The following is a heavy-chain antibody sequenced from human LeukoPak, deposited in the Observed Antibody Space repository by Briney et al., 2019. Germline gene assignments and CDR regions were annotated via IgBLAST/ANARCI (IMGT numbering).Heavy chain of an antibody. D-gene: IGHD1-20*01. CDR1: GFTLSSYG. V-gene: IGHV3-23*01. CDR3: AKRDCSDNNCYFVN. CDR2: LSARGDST. Sequence: GGSLRLSCAASGFTLSSYGLSWVRQAPAKGLEWVSTLSARGDSTYYVDSVKGRFTISRDNSKNTLYLQMDSLRAEDTAVYFCAKRDCSDNNCYFVNWGQGTLVTVSS. J-gene: IGHJ4*02.